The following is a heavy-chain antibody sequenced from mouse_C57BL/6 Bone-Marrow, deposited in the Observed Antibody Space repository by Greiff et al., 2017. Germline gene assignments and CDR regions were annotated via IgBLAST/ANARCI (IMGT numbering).Heavy chain of an antibody. J-gene: IGHJ1*03. CDR3: ARPPSGNYGWYFDV. CDR2: IDPSDSYT. Sequence: QVQLQQPGAELVMPGASVKLSCKASGYTFTSYWMHWVKQRPGQGLEWIGEIDPSDSYTNYNQKFKGKSTLTVDKSSSTAYMPLSSLTSEDSAVYYCARPPSGNYGWYFDVWGTGTTVTVSS. CDR1: GYTFTSYW. D-gene: IGHD2-1*01. V-gene: IGHV1-69*01.